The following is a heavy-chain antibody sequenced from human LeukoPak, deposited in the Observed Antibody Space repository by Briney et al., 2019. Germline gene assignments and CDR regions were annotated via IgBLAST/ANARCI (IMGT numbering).Heavy chain of an antibody. CDR2: ISSSSSYI. CDR3: APSMTTVSPFDY. J-gene: IGHJ4*02. D-gene: IGHD4-17*01. CDR1: GFTFSSYS. V-gene: IGHV3-21*01. Sequence: GGSLRLSCAASGFTFSSYSMNWVRQAPGKGLEWVSSISSSSSYIYYADSVKGRFTISRDNAKNSLYLQMNSLRAEDTAVYYCAPSMTTVSPFDYWGQGTLVTVSS.